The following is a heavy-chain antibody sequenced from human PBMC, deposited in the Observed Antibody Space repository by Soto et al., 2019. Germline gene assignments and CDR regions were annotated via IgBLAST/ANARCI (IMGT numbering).Heavy chain of an antibody. D-gene: IGHD6-6*01. V-gene: IGHV1-69*08. CDR3: ARDSALYSSSIVWFDP. CDR2: IIPILGIA. CDR1: GGTFSSYT. J-gene: IGHJ5*02. Sequence: QVQLVQSGAEVKKPGSSVEVSCKASGGTFSSYTISWVRQAPGQGLEWMGRIIPILGIANYAQKFQGRVTITADKSTSTAYMELSSLRSEDTAVYYCARDSALYSSSIVWFDPWGQGTLVTVSS.